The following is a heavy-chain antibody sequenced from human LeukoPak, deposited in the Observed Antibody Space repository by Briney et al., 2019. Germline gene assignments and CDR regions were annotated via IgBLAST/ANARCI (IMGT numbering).Heavy chain of an antibody. CDR2: INPNSGTT. CDR1: GYTFTGYY. CDR3: AREGDVVADVNWFDP. D-gene: IGHD2-2*01. J-gene: IGHJ5*02. V-gene: IGHV1-2*02. Sequence: ASVKVSCKASGYTFTGYYMHWVRQAPGQGPEWMGWINPNSGTTNYAQKFQGRVTMTTDTSSSTAYMDLTRLRSDDTAVYYCAREGDVVADVNWFDPWGQGSLVTVSS.